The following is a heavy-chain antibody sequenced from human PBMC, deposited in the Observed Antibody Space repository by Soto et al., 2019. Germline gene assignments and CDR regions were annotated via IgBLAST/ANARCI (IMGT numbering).Heavy chain of an antibody. Sequence: QLQLQESGPGLVKPSETLSLTCTVSGGSISSSSYYWGWIRQPPGKGLEWIGSIYYSGSTYYNPSLKSRATIPVDTSKNQFSLKLSSVTAADTAVYYCARRLYYDSSGFEGGGMDVWGQGTTVTVSS. CDR2: IYYSGST. J-gene: IGHJ6*02. CDR3: ARRLYYDSSGFEGGGMDV. CDR1: GGSISSSSYY. V-gene: IGHV4-39*01. D-gene: IGHD3-22*01.